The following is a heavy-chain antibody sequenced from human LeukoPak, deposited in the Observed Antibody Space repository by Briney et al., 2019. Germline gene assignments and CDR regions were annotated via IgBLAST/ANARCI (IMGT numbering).Heavy chain of an antibody. J-gene: IGHJ4*02. D-gene: IGHD4-23*01. V-gene: IGHV1-2*06. Sequence: ASVKVSCKASGYTFTGSYIHWMRQAPGQGLEWVGRINPSSGGTSFAQKFQGSVTMTRDTSISAAYLKLSRLRSDDTAVYYCARDRDYGGNQEMGFDYWGQGTLVTVSS. CDR3: ARDRDYGGNQEMGFDY. CDR2: INPSSGGT. CDR1: GYTFTGSY.